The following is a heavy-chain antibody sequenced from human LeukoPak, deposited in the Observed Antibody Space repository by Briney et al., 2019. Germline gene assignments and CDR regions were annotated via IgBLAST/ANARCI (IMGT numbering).Heavy chain of an antibody. D-gene: IGHD2-8*01. Sequence: SETLSLTCTVSGGSISSYYWSWIRQPPGEGLEWIGYIYYSGSTNYNPSLKSRVTISVDTSKNQFSLKLSSVTAADTAVYYCARVHCTNGVCYPYFDYWGQGTLVTVSS. J-gene: IGHJ4*02. CDR2: IYYSGST. V-gene: IGHV4-59*01. CDR3: ARVHCTNGVCYPYFDY. CDR1: GGSISSYY.